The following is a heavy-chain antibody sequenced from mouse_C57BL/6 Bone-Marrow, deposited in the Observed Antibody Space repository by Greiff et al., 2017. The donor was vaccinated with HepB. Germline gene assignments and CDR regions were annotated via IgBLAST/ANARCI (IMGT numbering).Heavy chain of an antibody. Sequence: EVMLVESGGGLVQPGGSLKLSCAASGFTFSDYYMYWVRQTPEKRLEWVAYISNGGGSTYYPDTVKGRFTISRDNAKNTLYLQMSRLKSEDTAMYYCARRTVLYYAMDYWGQGTSVTVSS. CDR3: ARRTVLYYAMDY. J-gene: IGHJ4*01. V-gene: IGHV5-12*01. CDR2: ISNGGGST. CDR1: GFTFSDYY.